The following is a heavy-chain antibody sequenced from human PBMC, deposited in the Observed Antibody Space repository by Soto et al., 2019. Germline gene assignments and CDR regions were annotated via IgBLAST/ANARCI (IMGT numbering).Heavy chain of an antibody. V-gene: IGHV4-30-4*01. CDR2: IYYSGST. Sequence: ASETLSLTCAVSGGSISSGDYYWSWIRQPPRKGLEWIGYIYYSGSTYYNPSLKSRVTISVDTSKNQFSLKLSSVTAADTAVYYCARDNPPQRGYSYGYPAHWGQGTLVTVSS. J-gene: IGHJ4*02. CDR3: ARDNPPQRGYSYGYPAH. D-gene: IGHD5-18*01. CDR1: GGSISSGDYY.